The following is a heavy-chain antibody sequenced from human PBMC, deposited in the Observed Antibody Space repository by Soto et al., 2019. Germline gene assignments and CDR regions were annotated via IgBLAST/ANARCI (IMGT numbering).Heavy chain of an antibody. CDR2: TYYRSKWYN. V-gene: IGHV6-1*01. J-gene: IGHJ3*01. CDR1: GDSVSSNSAA. CDR3: VRGRAFMSRTAFDL. D-gene: IGHD1-26*01. Sequence: SQTLSLTCGISGDSVSSNSAAWNWIRQSPSRGLEWLGRTYYRSKWYNDYAVSVKSRLTISVDTSKREFSLNASSVTAADTAVYYCVRGRAFMSRTAFDLWGQGTMVTVSS.